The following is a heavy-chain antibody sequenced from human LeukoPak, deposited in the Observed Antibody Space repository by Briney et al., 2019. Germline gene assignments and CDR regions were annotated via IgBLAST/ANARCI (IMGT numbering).Heavy chain of an antibody. Sequence: SETLSLTCSISGDSITTNSYWWGWIRQSPGKGLEWIGSTCSSGNSYYNPSLKTRATISPDTSKNQYSLRLTSVTAADTAIYHCARRGIWDLQIGNWFDPWGQGILVTVSS. CDR2: TCSSGNS. CDR1: GDSITTNSYW. V-gene: IGHV4-39*01. J-gene: IGHJ5*02. CDR3: ARRGIWDLQIGNWFDP. D-gene: IGHD3-16*01.